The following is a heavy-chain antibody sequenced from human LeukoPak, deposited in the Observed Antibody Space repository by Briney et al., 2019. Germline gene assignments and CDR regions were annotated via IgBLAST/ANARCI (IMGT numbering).Heavy chain of an antibody. D-gene: IGHD1-26*01. V-gene: IGHV3-30-3*01. CDR3: TRELGATEFDY. CDR1: GFAFSGYP. J-gene: IGHJ4*02. Sequence: GGSLRLSCVASGFAFSGYPMHWVRQAPGKGLEWVAVISYDGSNKYYADSVKGRFTISRDNSKNTLYLQMNSLRDEDTAVYYCTRELGATEFDYWGQGTLVAVSS. CDR2: ISYDGSNK.